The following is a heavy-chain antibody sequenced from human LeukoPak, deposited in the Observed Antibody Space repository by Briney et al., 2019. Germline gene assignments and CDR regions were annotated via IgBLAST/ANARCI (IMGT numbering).Heavy chain of an antibody. D-gene: IGHD6-13*01. J-gene: IGHJ4*02. V-gene: IGHV3-30*04. CDR3: ARGQSSSWYSLDY. CDR2: ISYDGSNK. Sequence: PGRSLRLSCAASGFTFSRYSMHWVRQAPGKGLEWVAVISYDGSNKYYADSVKGRFTISRDNSQNTLYLQMNSLRAEDTAVYYCARGQSSSWYSLDYWGQGTLVTVSS. CDR1: GFTFSRYS.